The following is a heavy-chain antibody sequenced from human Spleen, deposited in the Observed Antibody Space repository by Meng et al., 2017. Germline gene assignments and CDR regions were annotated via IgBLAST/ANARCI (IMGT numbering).Heavy chain of an antibody. V-gene: IGHV1-18*01. J-gene: IGHJ4*02. Sequence: HVHPVQSGPEVKKPGASVKVSCKASDYTFTGYGVSWVRQAPGQGLEWMAWLGAHDGDTSHAPKFQGRVTVSADRPTATAYMELRSLRSDDTAVYYCARGTPGRSYSDYWGQGTLVTRLL. CDR2: LGAHDGDT. D-gene: IGHD3-10*01. CDR1: DYTFTGYG. CDR3: ARGTPGRSYSDY.